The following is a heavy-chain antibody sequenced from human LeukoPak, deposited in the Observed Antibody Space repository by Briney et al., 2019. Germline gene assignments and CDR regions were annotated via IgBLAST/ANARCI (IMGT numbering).Heavy chain of an antibody. CDR1: GFTFSSYG. J-gene: IGHJ4*02. CDR2: IWYDGSNK. D-gene: IGHD3-22*01. CDR3: ARDGGDSSGLFDY. Sequence: GRSLRLSCAASGFTFSSYGMYWVRQAPGKGLEWVAVIWYDGSNKYYADSVKGRFTISRDNSKNTPYLQMNSLRAEDTAVYYCARDGGDSSGLFDYWGQGTLVTVSS. V-gene: IGHV3-33*01.